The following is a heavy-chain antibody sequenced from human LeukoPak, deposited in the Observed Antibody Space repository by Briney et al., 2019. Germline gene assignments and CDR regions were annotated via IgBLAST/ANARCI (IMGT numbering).Heavy chain of an antibody. CDR3: ARDNSGFGDY. Sequence: SQTLSLTCAVSGGSIYTSSYYWGWFRQPPGKGLEWIGSIYYNGITYYNPSLESRVTISEDTSKNQFSLKLNSVTAADTALYYCARDNSGFGDYWGQGALVTVSS. CDR1: GGSIYTSSYY. CDR2: IYYNGIT. D-gene: IGHD5-12*01. V-gene: IGHV4-39*07. J-gene: IGHJ4*02.